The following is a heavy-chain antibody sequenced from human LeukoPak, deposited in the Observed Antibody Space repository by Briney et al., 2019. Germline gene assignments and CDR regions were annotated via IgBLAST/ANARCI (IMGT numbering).Heavy chain of an antibody. J-gene: IGHJ6*03. CDR3: ATEGFGLSISLHSVLFYMDV. D-gene: IGHD3-16*01. Sequence: ASVRVSCKASGYTFTSFDINWVRLGPGQGLEWMGWMNPQTGDAAYADKFLGRVTMTRDTSIGTAFMELSSLRVDDTAVYYCATEGFGLSISLHSVLFYMDVWGQGTSVSVS. CDR1: GYTFTSFD. CDR2: MNPQTGDA. V-gene: IGHV1-8*01.